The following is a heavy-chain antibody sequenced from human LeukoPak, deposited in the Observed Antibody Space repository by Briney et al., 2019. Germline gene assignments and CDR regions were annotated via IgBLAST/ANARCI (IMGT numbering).Heavy chain of an antibody. CDR3: QGGYYYVDV. CDR1: GGSFSGYY. CDR2: INHSGST. Sequence: PSETLSLTCAVYGGSFSGYYWSWIRQPPGKGLEWIGEINHSGSTNYNPSLKSRVTISVDTSKNQFSLKLSSVTAADTAVYYCQGGYYYVDVWGKGTTVTVSS. J-gene: IGHJ6*03. V-gene: IGHV4-34*01. D-gene: IGHD3-16*01.